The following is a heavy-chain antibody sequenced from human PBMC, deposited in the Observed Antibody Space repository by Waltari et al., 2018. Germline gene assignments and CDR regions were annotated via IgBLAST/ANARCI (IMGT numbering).Heavy chain of an antibody. CDR3: ARAYDSTGYYRYFDL. Sequence: QLQLQESGPGLVKPSETLSLACNVSGASISSSVHYWGWIRQPPGKGLEWFGSVYFTGTTYYNPSVKSRISISVDTSKSQFSLRLTSVTAADTAVYYCARAYDSTGYYRYFDLWGRGTLVTVSS. J-gene: IGHJ2*01. V-gene: IGHV4-39*01. CDR1: GASISSSVHY. D-gene: IGHD3-22*01. CDR2: VYFTGTT.